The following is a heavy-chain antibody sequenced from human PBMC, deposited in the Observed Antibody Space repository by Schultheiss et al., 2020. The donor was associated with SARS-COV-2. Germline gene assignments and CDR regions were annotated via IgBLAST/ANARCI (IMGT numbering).Heavy chain of an antibody. V-gene: IGHV3-30*03. D-gene: IGHD4-17*01. CDR3: ARDGAGGLAVTPLDP. CDR1: GFTFSSYG. J-gene: IGHJ5*02. CDR2: ISYDGSNK. Sequence: GGSLRLSCAASGFTFSSYGMHWVRQAPGKGLEWVAVISYDGSNKYYADSVKGRFTISRDNSKNTLYLQMNSLRAEDTAVYYCARDGAGGLAVTPLDPWGQGTLVTVSS.